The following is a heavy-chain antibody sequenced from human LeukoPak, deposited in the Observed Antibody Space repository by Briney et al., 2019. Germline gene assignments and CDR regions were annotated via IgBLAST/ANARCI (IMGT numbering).Heavy chain of an antibody. CDR2: IIKSGAAT. D-gene: IGHD5-18*01. V-gene: IGHV3-23*01. J-gene: IGHJ4*02. CDR3: AKLWGIQAWSFDY. CDR1: GFPFSNYA. Sequence: QAGGSLRLSCAASGFPFSNYAMSWVLQAPGRGLEWVSTIIKSGAATHYADTVKGRFTISRDNSKNTVSLQMNSLTAEDTAVYYCAKLWGIQAWSFDYWGQGTLVTVSS.